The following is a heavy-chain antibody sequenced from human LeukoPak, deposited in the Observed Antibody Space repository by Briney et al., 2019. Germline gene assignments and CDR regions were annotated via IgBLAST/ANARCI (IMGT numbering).Heavy chain of an antibody. CDR2: ISNSGDSI. D-gene: IGHD3-16*02. J-gene: IGHJ4*02. CDR1: GFTFRSYE. V-gene: IGHV3-48*03. CDR3: ARSEARFMLS. Sequence: GGSLRLSCAASGFTFRSYEMNWVRQAPGKGLEWVSFISNSGDSIYYADSVKGRFTIPRDNAKNSLFLQMTSLRAEDTAVYYCARSEARFMLSWGQGTLVTVSS.